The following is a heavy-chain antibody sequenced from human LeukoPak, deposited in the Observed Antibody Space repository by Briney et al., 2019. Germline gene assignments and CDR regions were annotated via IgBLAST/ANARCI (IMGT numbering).Heavy chain of an antibody. V-gene: IGHV4-30-4*07. Sequence: SQSLSLTCAASGGSFSSGGYSWSCIRQPPGKGLEWIGYIYYSGSTYYNPSLKSRVTISVDTSKNQFSLKLSSVTAADTAVYYCARGPYSYGSSGAFDIWGQGTMVTVSS. CDR3: ARGPYSYGSSGAFDI. CDR2: IYYSGST. CDR1: GGSFSSGGYS. D-gene: IGHD3-22*01. J-gene: IGHJ3*02.